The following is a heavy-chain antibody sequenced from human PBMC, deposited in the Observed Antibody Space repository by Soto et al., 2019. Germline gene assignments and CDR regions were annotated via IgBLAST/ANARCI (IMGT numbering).Heavy chain of an antibody. Sequence: SETLSLTCAVYGGSFSGYYWSWIRQPPGKGLEWIGEINHSGSTNYNPSLKSRVTISVDTSKNQFSLKLSSVTAADTAVYYCARVMQQLVPRQGFPETNWFDPWGQGTLVTVSS. CDR3: ARVMQQLVPRQGFPETNWFDP. J-gene: IGHJ5*02. V-gene: IGHV4-34*01. CDR2: INHSGST. CDR1: GGSFSGYY. D-gene: IGHD6-13*01.